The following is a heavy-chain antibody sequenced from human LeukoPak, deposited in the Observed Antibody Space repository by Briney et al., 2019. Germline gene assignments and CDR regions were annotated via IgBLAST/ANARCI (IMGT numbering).Heavy chain of an antibody. CDR3: VKESYDYVWERAEYYYSMDV. Sequence: GGSLRLSCSASGFTFSSYAMHWVRQAPGKGLEYVSAISSNGGSTYYADSVKGRFTISRDNSKNTLYLQMSSLRAEDTAVYYCVKESYDYVWERAEYYYSMDVWSQGTTVTVSS. J-gene: IGHJ6*02. CDR2: ISSNGGST. CDR1: GFTFSSYA. V-gene: IGHV3-64D*09. D-gene: IGHD3-16*01.